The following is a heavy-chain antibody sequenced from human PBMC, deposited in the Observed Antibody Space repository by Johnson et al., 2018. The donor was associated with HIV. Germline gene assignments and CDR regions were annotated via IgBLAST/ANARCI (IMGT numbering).Heavy chain of an antibody. CDR1: GFTFSTYG. J-gene: IGHJ3*02. CDR3: AKDTGYSGYDQPDAFDI. CDR2: IRYDGSNK. V-gene: IGHV3-30*02. D-gene: IGHD5-12*01. Sequence: VQLVESGGGVVQPGRSLRLPCAASGFTFSTYGMHWVRQAPGKGLEWVAFIRYDGSNKYYADPVKGRFTISRDNSKNTLYLQINSLRAEDTAVYYCAKDTGYSGYDQPDAFDIWGQGTMVTVSS.